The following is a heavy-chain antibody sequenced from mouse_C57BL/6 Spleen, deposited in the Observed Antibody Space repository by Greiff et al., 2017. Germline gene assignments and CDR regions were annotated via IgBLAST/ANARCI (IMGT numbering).Heavy chain of an antibody. J-gene: IGHJ2*01. Sequence: VQLQQPGAELVKPGASVKVSCKASGYTFTSYWMHWVKQRPGQGLEWIGRVHPSDSDTNYNQKFKGKATLTVDNSSSPAYMQLSVLPSEDAAVYCCAIGPYYFDYWGQGTTLTVSS. CDR1: GYTFTSYW. V-gene: IGHV1-74*01. CDR2: VHPSDSDT. CDR3: AIGPYYFDY.